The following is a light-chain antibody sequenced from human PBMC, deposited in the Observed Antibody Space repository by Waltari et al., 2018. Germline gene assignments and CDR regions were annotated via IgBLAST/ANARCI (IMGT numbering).Light chain of an antibody. CDR2: DDG. CDR3: QVWDSGSDHYV. V-gene: IGLV3-21*02. CDR1: NIGSKN. J-gene: IGLJ1*01. Sequence: SYVLTQPPSVSVAPGQTARISCDGNNIGSKNVHWYQQKPGQAPLLVVYDDGDRPSGIPERFSGSNSGNTATLTISRVDAGDEADYYCQVWDSGSDHYVFGTVTKVTVL.